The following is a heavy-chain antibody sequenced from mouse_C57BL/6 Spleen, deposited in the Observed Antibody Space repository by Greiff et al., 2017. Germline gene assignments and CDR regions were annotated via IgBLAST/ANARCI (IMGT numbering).Heavy chain of an antibody. Sequence: QVQLQQPGAELVKPGASVKVSCKASGYTFTSYWMNWVKQRPGQGLEWIGSIHPSDSDTNYNQKFKGKATLTVDKSSSTAYMQISSLTSEAAAVYYCSIFITTVVADYWGQGTTLTVSS. CDR1: GYTFTSYW. J-gene: IGHJ2*01. V-gene: IGHV1-74*01. D-gene: IGHD1-1*01. CDR3: SIFITTVVADY. CDR2: IHPSDSDT.